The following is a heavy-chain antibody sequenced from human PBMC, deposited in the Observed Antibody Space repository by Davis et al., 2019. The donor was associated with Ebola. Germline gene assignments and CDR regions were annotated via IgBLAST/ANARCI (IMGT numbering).Heavy chain of an antibody. J-gene: IGHJ6*02. CDR3: VRGVVVVASIYGLDV. CDR2: ISHRGTLI. D-gene: IGHD2-15*01. Sequence: GESLKISCAASGFTFDDYVMHWVRQAPGKGLEWVSYISHRGTLIYYADSVKGRFTISRDNAKNSLYLQMNSLRDEDTALYYCVRGVVVVASIYGLDVWGQGTTVTVSS. V-gene: IGHV3-48*02. CDR1: GFTFDDYV.